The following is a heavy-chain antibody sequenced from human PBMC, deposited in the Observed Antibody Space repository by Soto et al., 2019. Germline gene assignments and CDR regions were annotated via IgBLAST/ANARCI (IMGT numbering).Heavy chain of an antibody. J-gene: IGHJ6*03. Sequence: EVQLVESGGGLVQPGGSLRLSCAASGFTFSDCWMQWVRQAPGQGLVWVARINVRGTATTYADSVKGRFTISRDDAKDTLYLHMTGLRAEDTGVYYCAREGDGEFPHHHYFYHIDVWGKGTTVSVSS. CDR3: AREGDGEFPHHHYFYHIDV. CDR2: INVRGTAT. CDR1: GFTFSDCW. V-gene: IGHV3-74*03. D-gene: IGHD3-10*01.